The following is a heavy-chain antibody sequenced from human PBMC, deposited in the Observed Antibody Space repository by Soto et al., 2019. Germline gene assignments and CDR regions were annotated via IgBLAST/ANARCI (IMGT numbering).Heavy chain of an antibody. V-gene: IGHV4-59*01. CDR1: GGSISSYY. CDR2: IYYSGNT. Sequence: PSETLSLTCTVSGGSISSYYWSWIRQPPGKGLEWIGYIYYSGNTNCNPSLKSRVNISVDTSKNQFSLKLRSVTAADTAVYYCARRSQWFGELLFFDNWGQGTPVTVSS. J-gene: IGHJ4*02. CDR3: ARRSQWFGELLFFDN. D-gene: IGHD3-10*01.